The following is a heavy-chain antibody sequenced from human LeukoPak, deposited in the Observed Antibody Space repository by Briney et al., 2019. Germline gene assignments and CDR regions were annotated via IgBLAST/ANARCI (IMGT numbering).Heavy chain of an antibody. Sequence: GGSLRLSCAASGFTFSNYWKSWVRQAPGKGLEWVGRVKSKTDGGTTDYAAPVKGRFTISRDESKNTLYLQMNSLKTEDTAVYYCSTDGDDIVTDEFDCWGQGTLVTVSS. J-gene: IGHJ4*02. CDR3: STDGDDIVTDEFDC. CDR1: GFTFSNYW. CDR2: VKSKTDGGTT. V-gene: IGHV3-15*01. D-gene: IGHD5-12*01.